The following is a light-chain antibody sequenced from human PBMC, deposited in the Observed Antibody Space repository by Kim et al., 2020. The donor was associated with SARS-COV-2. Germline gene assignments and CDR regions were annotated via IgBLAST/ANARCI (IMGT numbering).Light chain of an antibody. CDR2: AST. Sequence: DIQMTQSPSSLSASIGDRVTITCRASQSISGYLNWYQVKPGKAPRLLIYASTNFQSGVPSRFSGSGSGTDFSLTISSLQPEDFATYYCQQSFSSPSTFGQGTKLEIK. CDR1: QSISGY. J-gene: IGKJ2*01. V-gene: IGKV1-39*01. CDR3: QQSFSSPST.